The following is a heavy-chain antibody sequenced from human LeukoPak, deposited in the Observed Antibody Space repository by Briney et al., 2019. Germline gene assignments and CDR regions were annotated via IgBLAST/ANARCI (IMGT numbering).Heavy chain of an antibody. J-gene: IGHJ6*03. V-gene: IGHV3-66*01. CDR3: TTVVDYYMDV. CDR1: EFIVSINY. D-gene: IGHD6-6*01. CDR2: IYSRGDT. Sequence: GGSLRLSYAASEFIVSINYMTWVRQAPGKGLEWVSLIYSRGDTKYADSVEGRFTISRDNSKNTLYLQMSSLRTEDTAVYYCTTVVDYYMDVWGKGTTVTVSS.